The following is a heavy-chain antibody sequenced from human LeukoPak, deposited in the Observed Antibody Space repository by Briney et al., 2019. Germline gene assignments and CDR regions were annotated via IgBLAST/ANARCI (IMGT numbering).Heavy chain of an antibody. CDR1: GFTFSNYN. CDR2: IYSGGST. V-gene: IGHV3-53*01. CDR3: ARDRSYFDY. J-gene: IGHJ4*02. Sequence: GGSLRLSCVASGFTFSNYNMNWFRQAPGKGLEWVSVIYSGGSTYYADSVKGRFTISRDNSKNTLYLQMNSLRAEDTAVYYCARDRSYFDYWGQGALVTVSS.